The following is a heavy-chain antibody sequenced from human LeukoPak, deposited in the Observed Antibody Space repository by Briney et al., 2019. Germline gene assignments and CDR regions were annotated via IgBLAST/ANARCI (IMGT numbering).Heavy chain of an antibody. CDR3: ARGGGSRRIITMVLGARRDAFDI. Sequence: PSETLSLTCTVSGGSISSSSYYWGWIRQPPGKGLEWIGEINHSGSTNYNPSLKSRVTISVDTSKNQFSLKLSSVTAADTAVYYCARGGGSRRIITMVLGARRDAFDIWGQGTMVTVSS. V-gene: IGHV4-39*07. CDR1: GGSISSSSYY. CDR2: INHSGST. D-gene: IGHD3-10*01. J-gene: IGHJ3*02.